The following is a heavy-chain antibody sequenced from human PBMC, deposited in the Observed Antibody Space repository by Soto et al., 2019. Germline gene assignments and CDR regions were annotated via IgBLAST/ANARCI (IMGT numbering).Heavy chain of an antibody. CDR2: IRCSGGNT. CDR3: AKDGKEGSDVFDY. Sequence: GGSLRLSCAASGFTFSSYAMHWVRQAPGKGLEWVSAIRCSGGNTYYADSVKGRFTISRDNSKNTLYLQVNSLRAEDTAVYYCAKDGKEGSDVFDYWGQGTLVTVSS. D-gene: IGHD1-1*01. V-gene: IGHV3-23*01. J-gene: IGHJ4*02. CDR1: GFTFSSYA.